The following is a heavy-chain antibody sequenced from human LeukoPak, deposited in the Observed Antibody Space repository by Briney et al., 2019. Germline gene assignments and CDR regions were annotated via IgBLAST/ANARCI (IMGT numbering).Heavy chain of an antibody. CDR2: IWYDGSNK. CDR3: ARAVGPFDF. Sequence: PGGCLRLSCAASGFIFSTYGMHWVRQAPGKGLEWVAVIWYDGSNKYYADSVKGRFTISRDNSKNTLNLQMNSLRAEDTAVYYCARAVGPFDFWGQGTMVTVSA. J-gene: IGHJ3*01. V-gene: IGHV3-33*01. CDR1: GFIFSTYG.